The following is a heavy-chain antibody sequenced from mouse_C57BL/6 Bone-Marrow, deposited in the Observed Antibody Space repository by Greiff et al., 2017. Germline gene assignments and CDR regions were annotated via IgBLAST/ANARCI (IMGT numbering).Heavy chain of an antibody. Sequence: QVQLQQPGAELVKPGASVKMSCKASGYTFTSYWITWVKQRPGQGLEWIGDIYPGSGSTTYNEKFKSKATLTVDTSSSTAYMQLSSLTSEDSAVYYCARRDYSNYAWFAYWGQGTLVTVSA. CDR2: IYPGSGST. V-gene: IGHV1-55*01. CDR1: GYTFTSYW. CDR3: ARRDYSNYAWFAY. J-gene: IGHJ3*01. D-gene: IGHD2-5*01.